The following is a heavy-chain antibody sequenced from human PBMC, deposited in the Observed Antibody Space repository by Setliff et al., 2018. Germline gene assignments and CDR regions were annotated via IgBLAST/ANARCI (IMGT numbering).Heavy chain of an antibody. V-gene: IGHV4-34*01. CDR3: ARDRTAYSYGLDV. D-gene: IGHD5-18*01. Sequence: SETLSLTCRVYGESFSNNYWSWIRQPPGKGLEWIGESNHSGNTTNHPSLKSRLTMSVDTSKNQFSLKLTSVTAADTAVYYCARDRTAYSYGLDVWGQGTTVTVSS. J-gene: IGHJ6*02. CDR1: GESFSNNY. CDR2: SNHSGNT.